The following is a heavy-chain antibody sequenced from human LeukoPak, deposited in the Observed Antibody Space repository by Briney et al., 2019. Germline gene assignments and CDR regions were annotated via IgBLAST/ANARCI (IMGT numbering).Heavy chain of an antibody. CDR2: ISGSGGAT. J-gene: IGHJ4*02. D-gene: IGHD4-17*01. Sequence: GGSLRLSCAASGFTFSSYAMTWARQAPGKGLEWVSAISGSGGATYYADSVKGRFTISRDNSKNTLYLQMNSLRAEDTAVYYCAKSTVTTGDWYFDYWGQGTLGTVSS. CDR1: GFTFSSYA. CDR3: AKSTVTTGDWYFDY. V-gene: IGHV3-23*01.